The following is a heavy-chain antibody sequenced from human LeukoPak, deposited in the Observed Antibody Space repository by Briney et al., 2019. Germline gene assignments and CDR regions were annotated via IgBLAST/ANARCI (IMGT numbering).Heavy chain of an antibody. V-gene: IGHV1-18*01. Sequence: ASVKVSSKASGYTFTSYGISWVRQAPGQGLEWMGWISAHNAHTNYAQKFQGRVTMTTDTSTSTAYTELRSLRSDDTAIYYCAREGDFCTSNTCYSWFDPWGQGTLVTVSP. CDR1: GYTFTSYG. J-gene: IGHJ5*02. CDR2: ISAHNAHT. CDR3: AREGDFCTSNTCYSWFDP. D-gene: IGHD2-2*01.